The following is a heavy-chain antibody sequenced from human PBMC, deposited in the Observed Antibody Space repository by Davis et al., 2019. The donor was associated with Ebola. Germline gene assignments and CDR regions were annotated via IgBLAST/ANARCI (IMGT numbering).Heavy chain of an antibody. CDR3: AKHIGY. V-gene: IGHV3-7*01. D-gene: IGHD2-21*01. Sequence: GESLKISCAASGFTFSSYAMSWVRQAPGKGLEWVANIKQDGSEKYYVDSVKGRFTISRDNAKNSLYLQMNSLRAEDTAVYYCAKHIGYWGQGTLVTVPS. CDR2: IKQDGSEK. J-gene: IGHJ4*02. CDR1: GFTFSSYA.